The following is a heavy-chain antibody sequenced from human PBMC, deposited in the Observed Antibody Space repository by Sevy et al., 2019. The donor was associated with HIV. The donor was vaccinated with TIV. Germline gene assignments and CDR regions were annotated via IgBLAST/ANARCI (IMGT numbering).Heavy chain of an antibody. Sequence: GGSLRLSCAASGFTVSDNHMNWVRQAPGKGLEWVSVIYSSDRTDYADSVKGRFTVSRDNSKNRLYLQMNSLRAEDTAVDYCARDRVTYYYDSSGYYTSGYGMDVWGQGTTVTVSS. CDR2: IYSSDRT. J-gene: IGHJ6*02. D-gene: IGHD3-22*01. CDR3: ARDRVTYYYDSSGYYTSGYGMDV. V-gene: IGHV3-53*01. CDR1: GFTVSDNH.